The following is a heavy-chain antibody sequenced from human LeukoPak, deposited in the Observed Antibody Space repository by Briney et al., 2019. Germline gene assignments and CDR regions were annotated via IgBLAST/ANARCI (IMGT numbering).Heavy chain of an antibody. CDR3: AKGNGGYCRGGTCHHYYYGMDV. J-gene: IGHJ6*02. CDR2: ISYDGSNK. CDR1: GFTFSSYG. V-gene: IGHV3-30*18. D-gene: IGHD2-15*01. Sequence: GGPLRLSCAASGFTFSSYGIHWVRQAPGKGLEWVAVISYDGSNKYYADSVKGRFTISRDNSKNTLFLQMNSLRLEDTAVYSCAKGNGGYCRGGTCHHYYYGMDVWGLGTTVTVS.